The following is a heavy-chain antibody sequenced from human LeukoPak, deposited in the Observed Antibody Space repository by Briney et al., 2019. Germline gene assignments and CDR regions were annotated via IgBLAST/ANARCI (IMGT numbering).Heavy chain of an antibody. V-gene: IGHV5-10-1*01. Sequence: HGESLKISCKGSGYNFTSYWISWVRQMPGKGLEWTGRTDPSDSYTNYSPSFQGHVTISADKSISTAYLQWSSLKASDTAMYYCARLRDGSIDYWGQGTLVTVSS. J-gene: IGHJ4*02. CDR1: GYNFTSYW. CDR3: ARLRDGSIDY. CDR2: TDPSDSYT.